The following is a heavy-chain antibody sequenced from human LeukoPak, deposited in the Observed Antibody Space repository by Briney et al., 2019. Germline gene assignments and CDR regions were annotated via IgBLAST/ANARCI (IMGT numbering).Heavy chain of an antibody. V-gene: IGHV3-21*01. Sequence: GGSLRLSCAASGFTFSSYSMNWVRQAPGKGLEWVPSISSSSSYIYYADSVKGRFTISRDNAKNSLYLQMNSLRAEDTAVYYCARAPRYYYYYYYMDVWGKGTTVTVSS. CDR2: ISSSSSYI. CDR3: ARAPRYYYYYYYMDV. J-gene: IGHJ6*03. CDR1: GFTFSSYS.